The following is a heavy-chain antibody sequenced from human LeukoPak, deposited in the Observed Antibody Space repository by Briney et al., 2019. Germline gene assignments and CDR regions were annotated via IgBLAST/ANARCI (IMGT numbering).Heavy chain of an antibody. D-gene: IGHD2-2*03. CDR3: ARDHGYCSSTSCYPNWLDP. CDR2: IIPILGIA. CDR1: GGTFSSYT. J-gene: IGHJ5*02. V-gene: IGHV1-69*04. Sequence: ASVKVSCKASGGTFSSYTISWVRQAPGQGLEWMGRIIPILGIANYAQKFQGRVTITADKSTSTAYMELSSLRSEDTAVYYCARDHGYCSSTSCYPNWLDPWGQGTLVTVSS.